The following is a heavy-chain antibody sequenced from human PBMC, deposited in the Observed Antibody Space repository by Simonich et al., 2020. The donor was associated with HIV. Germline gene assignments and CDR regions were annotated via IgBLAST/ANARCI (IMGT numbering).Heavy chain of an antibody. Sequence: QVQLVQSGAEVKKPGASVKVSCKASGYTFTANYIHWMRQAPGQGLGWRGLINPNTWSTNFAQKFQDRVTMTGDTSISTTYMDLSRLRSDDTAVYYCARGPSTGDFGYWGQGTLVTISS. D-gene: IGHD7-27*01. CDR3: ARGPSTGDFGY. CDR1: GYTFTANY. J-gene: IGHJ4*02. V-gene: IGHV1-2*02. CDR2: INPNTWST.